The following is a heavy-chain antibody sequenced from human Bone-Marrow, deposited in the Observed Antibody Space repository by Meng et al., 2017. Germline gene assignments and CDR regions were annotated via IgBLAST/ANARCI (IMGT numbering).Heavy chain of an antibody. CDR1: GDSISSSVSY. J-gene: IGHJ5*02. V-gene: IGHV4-39*01. Sequence: QPQLQEAGPGLVETSAARSLTCSGSGDSISSSVSYWGWIRQSPGKGLGWIGSIGHSRFTYYTPSLESRVTVSVDTSRGQFSLELTSVTAADTAVYYCVRSRAWVRTGFDHWGQGTLVTVSS. CDR3: VRSRAWVRTGFDH. CDR2: IGHSRFT. D-gene: IGHD1/OR15-1a*01.